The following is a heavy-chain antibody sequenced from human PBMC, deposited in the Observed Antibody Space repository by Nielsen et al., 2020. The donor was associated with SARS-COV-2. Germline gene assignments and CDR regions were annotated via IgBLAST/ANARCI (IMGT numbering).Heavy chain of an antibody. Sequence: ASVKVSCKASGYTFTSYDINWVRQATGQGLEWMGWINPNSGNTGYAQKFQGRVTMTRNTSISTAYMELSSLRSEDTAVYYCARELWTYYDILTGYYRLNRQNNWFDPWGQGTLVTVSS. CDR2: INPNSGNT. CDR1: GYTFTSYD. J-gene: IGHJ5*02. D-gene: IGHD3-9*01. CDR3: ARELWTYYDILTGYYRLNRQNNWFDP. V-gene: IGHV1-8*01.